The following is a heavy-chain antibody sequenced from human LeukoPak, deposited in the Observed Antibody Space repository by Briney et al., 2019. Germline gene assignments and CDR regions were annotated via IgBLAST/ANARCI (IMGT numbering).Heavy chain of an antibody. CDR2: IYYSGST. V-gene: IGHV4-59*01. CDR1: GGSISSYY. CDR3: AREASIVGATDPDAFDI. D-gene: IGHD1-26*01. J-gene: IGHJ3*02. Sequence: SETLSLTCTVSGGSISSYYWSWLRQPPGKGLEWIGYIYYSGSTNYNPSLKSRVTISVDTSKNQFSLKLSSVTAADTAVYYCAREASIVGATDPDAFDIWGQGTMVTVSS.